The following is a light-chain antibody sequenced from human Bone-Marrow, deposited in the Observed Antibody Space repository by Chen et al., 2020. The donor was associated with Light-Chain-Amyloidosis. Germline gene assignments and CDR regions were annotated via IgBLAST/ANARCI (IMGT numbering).Light chain of an antibody. CDR3: QSADSSGTYEVI. CDR2: RDT. V-gene: IGLV3-25*03. Sequence: SYELTQPPSVSVSPGQTARITCSGDVLPTKYAYWYQQKPGQAPVLVIHRDTERPSGISERFSGSSSGKTATLTIRRVQAEDEADYHCQSADSSGTYEVIFGGGTKLTVL. J-gene: IGLJ2*01. CDR1: VLPTKY.